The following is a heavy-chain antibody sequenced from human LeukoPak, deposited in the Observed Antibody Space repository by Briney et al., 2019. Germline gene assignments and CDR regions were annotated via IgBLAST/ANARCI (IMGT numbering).Heavy chain of an antibody. CDR1: GLTFSDYY. CDR3: ASAHYYDSSGYSFDY. V-gene: IGHV3-11*01. CDR2: ISSSGSTI. Sequence: GGSPRLSCAASGLTFSDYYMSWIRQAPGKGLEWVSYISSSGSTIYYADSVKGRFTISRDNAKNSLYLQMNSLRAEDTAVYYCASAHYYDSSGYSFDYWGQGTLVTVSS. J-gene: IGHJ4*02. D-gene: IGHD3-22*01.